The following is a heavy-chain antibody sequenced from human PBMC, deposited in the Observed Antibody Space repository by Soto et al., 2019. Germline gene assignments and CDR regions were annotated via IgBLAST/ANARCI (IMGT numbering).Heavy chain of an antibody. J-gene: IGHJ4*02. CDR2: ISSSSSTI. Sequence: EVQLVESGGGLVQPGGSLRLSCAASGFTFSSYSMNWVRQAPGKGLEWVSYISSSSSTIYYADSVKGRFTISRDNAKNSLYLQMNSLRDEDTAVYYCARVISTGGYDGGFDYWGQGTLVTVSS. CDR3: ARVISTGGYDGGFDY. V-gene: IGHV3-48*02. CDR1: GFTFSSYS. D-gene: IGHD5-12*01.